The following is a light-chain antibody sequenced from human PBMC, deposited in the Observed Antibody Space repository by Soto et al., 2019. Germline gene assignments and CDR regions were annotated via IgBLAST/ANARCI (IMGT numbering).Light chain of an antibody. CDR3: QQSYSTLPLT. V-gene: IGKV1-39*01. J-gene: IGKJ4*01. CDR2: AAS. CDR1: QSISSY. Sequence: DIQMTQSPSSLSASVGDRVTITCRASQSISSYLNWYQQKPGKAPKLLIYAASSLQSGVPSRFSGCGSGTELTLTISSLQPEDFATYYCQQSYSTLPLTFGGGTKVEIK.